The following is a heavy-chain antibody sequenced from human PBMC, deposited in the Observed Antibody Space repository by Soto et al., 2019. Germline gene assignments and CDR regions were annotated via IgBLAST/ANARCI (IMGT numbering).Heavy chain of an antibody. D-gene: IGHD6-19*01. CDR3: ARGLGYKAVAY. CDR2: INHSGST. J-gene: IGHJ4*02. Sequence: QVQLQQWGAGLLKPSETLSLTCAVYGGSFSGYYWSWIRQPPGKGLEWIGEINHSGSTNYNPSLKSRVTISVDTSENQFSLKLSSVTAADTAVYYCARGLGYKAVAYWGQGTLVTVSS. CDR1: GGSFSGYY. V-gene: IGHV4-34*01.